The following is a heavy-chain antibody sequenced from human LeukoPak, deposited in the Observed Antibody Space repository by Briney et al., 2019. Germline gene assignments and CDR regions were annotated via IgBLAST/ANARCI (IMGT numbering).Heavy chain of an antibody. Sequence: GGSLRLSCAASGFTFGSYAMSWVRQAPGKGLEWVSAISGSGGSTYYADSVKGRFTISRDNSKNTLYLQMNSLRAEDTAVYYCAKGLGDYVSYFDYWGQGTLVTVSS. CDR1: GFTFGSYA. CDR3: AKGLGDYVSYFDY. J-gene: IGHJ4*02. CDR2: ISGSGGST. D-gene: IGHD4-17*01. V-gene: IGHV3-23*01.